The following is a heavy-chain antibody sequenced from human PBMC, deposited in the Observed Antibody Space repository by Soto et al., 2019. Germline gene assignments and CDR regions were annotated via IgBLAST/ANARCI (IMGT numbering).Heavy chain of an antibody. J-gene: IGHJ6*02. V-gene: IGHV3-74*01. Sequence: LRLSCAASGCTFSSYWMHWVRQAPGKGLVWVSRINSDGSSTSYADSVKGRFTISRDNAKNTLYLQMNSLRAEDTAVYYCAREAAYYDFWSGYYYRGGRYYYYGMDVWGQGTTVTVSS. CDR3: AREAAYYDFWSGYYYRGGRYYYYGMDV. D-gene: IGHD3-3*01. CDR1: GCTFSSYW. CDR2: INSDGSST.